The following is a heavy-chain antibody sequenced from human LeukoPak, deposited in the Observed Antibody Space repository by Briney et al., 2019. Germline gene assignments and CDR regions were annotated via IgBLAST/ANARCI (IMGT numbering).Heavy chain of an antibody. V-gene: IGHV4-59*08. J-gene: IGHJ1*01. CDR2: IYYSGST. CDR3: ARHGGWLAPFGN. Sequence: SETLSLTCTVSGGSISSYFWSWIRQPPGKGMEWIGNIYYSGSTSYNPSLKSRVTISVDTSKNQFSLNLSSVTAADTAVYYCARHGGWLAPFGNWGQGTLVTVSS. D-gene: IGHD3-16*01. CDR1: GGSISSYF.